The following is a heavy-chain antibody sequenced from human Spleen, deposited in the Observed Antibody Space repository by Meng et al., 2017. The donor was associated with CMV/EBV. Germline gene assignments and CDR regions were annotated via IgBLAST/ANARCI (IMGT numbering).Heavy chain of an antibody. CDR3: ARDQTTYCSSTSCYSGP. V-gene: IGHV1-69*10. J-gene: IGHJ5*02. Sequence: SVKVSCKASGHTFSSYAISWVRQAPGQGLEWMGGIIPILGIANYAQKFQGRVTITADKSTSTAYMELSSLRSEDTAAYYCARDQTTYCSSTSCYSGPWGQGTLVTVSS. CDR2: IIPILGIA. D-gene: IGHD2-2*01. CDR1: GHTFSSYA.